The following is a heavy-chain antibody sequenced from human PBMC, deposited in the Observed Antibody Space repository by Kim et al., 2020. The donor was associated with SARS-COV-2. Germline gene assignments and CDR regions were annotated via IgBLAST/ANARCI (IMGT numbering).Heavy chain of an antibody. V-gene: IGHV3-48*04. CDR1: GFTFSSYS. CDR2: ISSSSSTI. J-gene: IGHJ6*02. Sequence: GGSLRLSCAASGFTFSSYSMNWVRQAPGKGLEWVSYISSSSSTIYYADSVKGRFTISRDNAKNSLYLQMNSLRAEDTAVYYCARAKGGYGSGSYYNYYYYGMDVWGQGTTVTVSS. D-gene: IGHD3-10*01. CDR3: ARAKGGYGSGSYYNYYYYGMDV.